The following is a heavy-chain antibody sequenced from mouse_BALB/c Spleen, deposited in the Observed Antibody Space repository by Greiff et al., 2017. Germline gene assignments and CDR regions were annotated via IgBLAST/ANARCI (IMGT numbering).Heavy chain of an antibody. CDR2: ISSGGSYT. J-gene: IGHJ4*01. D-gene: IGHD1-1*01. CDR3: ARHSNLLLRMDY. V-gene: IGHV5-9-3*01. CDR1: GFTFSSYA. Sequence: DVKLVESGGGLVKPGGSLKLSCAASGFTFSSYAMSWVRQTPEKRLEWVATISSGGSYTYYPDSVKGRFTISRDNAKNTLYLQMSSLRSEDTAMYYCARHSNLLLRMDYWGQGTSVTVSS.